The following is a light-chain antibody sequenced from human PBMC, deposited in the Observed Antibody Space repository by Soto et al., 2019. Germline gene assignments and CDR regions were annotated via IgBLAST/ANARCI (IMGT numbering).Light chain of an antibody. Sequence: QSALTQPASVSGSPGQSIAISCTGTSSDVGYNYVSWYQQHPGKAPKLIIYDVTNRPTGVSNRCSGSKSGNTASLTISGLQAEDGAEYYCTSYRSSTLVVFGTGTKVTVL. CDR1: SSDVGYNY. CDR2: DVT. V-gene: IGLV2-14*03. J-gene: IGLJ1*01. CDR3: TSYRSSTLVV.